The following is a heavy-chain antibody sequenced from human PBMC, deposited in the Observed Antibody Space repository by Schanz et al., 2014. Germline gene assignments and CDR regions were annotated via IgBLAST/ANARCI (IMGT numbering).Heavy chain of an antibody. V-gene: IGHV3-64*07. J-gene: IGHJ3*02. CDR3: VRDFGGVAXXI. Sequence: EVQLVESGGGLVQPGGSLRLSCTASGFTFSVYSMHWVRQTPGKGLEHVSGITTSGSSTVYADSVKGRFTISRDNSKNTVYLQMGSLRTXDSAVYYCVRDFGGVAXXIWGQGTLVTVSS. D-gene: IGHD3-16*01. CDR1: GFTFSVYS. CDR2: ITTSGSST.